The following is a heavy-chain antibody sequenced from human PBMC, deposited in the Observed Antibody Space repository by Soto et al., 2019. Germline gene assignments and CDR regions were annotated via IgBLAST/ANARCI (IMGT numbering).Heavy chain of an antibody. V-gene: IGHV1-2*04. CDR2: INPNSGGT. CDR1: GYTFTGYY. Sequence: ASVKVSCKASGYTFTGYYMHWVRQAPGQGLEWMGWINPNSGGTNYAQKFQGWVTMTRDTSISTAYMELSRLRSDDTAVYYCARDSDSSSWSLLDYWGQGTLVTVSS. CDR3: ARDSDSSSWSLLDY. D-gene: IGHD6-13*01. J-gene: IGHJ4*02.